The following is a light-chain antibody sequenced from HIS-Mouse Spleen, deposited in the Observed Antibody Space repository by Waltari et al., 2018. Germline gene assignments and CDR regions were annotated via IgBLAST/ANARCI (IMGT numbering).Light chain of an antibody. J-gene: IGLJ2*01. CDR3: YSTDSSGNHRV. V-gene: IGLV3-10*01. CDR2: DDS. Sequence: SYELTQPPSASVSPVQTARSTCSGNALPKNYAYWYQQKSGQAPVLVIYDDSKRTSGIPEGFSGSSSGTMATLTISGAQVEDEADYYCYSTDSSGNHRVFGGGTKLTVL. CDR1: ALPKNY.